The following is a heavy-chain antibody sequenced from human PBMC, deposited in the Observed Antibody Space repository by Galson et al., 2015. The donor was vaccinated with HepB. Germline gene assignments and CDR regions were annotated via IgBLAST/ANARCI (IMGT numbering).Heavy chain of an antibody. J-gene: IGHJ4*02. D-gene: IGHD1-26*01. CDR2: INTNTGNP. Sequence: SVKVSCKASGYSFPRCAITWVRQAPGQGLEWMGWINTNTGNPTYAQGFTGRFVFSLDTSISTAYLQISSLKAEDTAIYYCATAPQWELLANWGQGTLVSVSS. V-gene: IGHV7-4-1*02. CDR3: ATAPQWELLAN. CDR1: GYSFPRCA.